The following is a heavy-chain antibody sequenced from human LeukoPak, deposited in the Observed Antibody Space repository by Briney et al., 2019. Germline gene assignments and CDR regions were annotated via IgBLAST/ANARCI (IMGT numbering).Heavy chain of an antibody. CDR1: GYSFTSYW. CDR3: ARHNLSTSPLADWFDP. D-gene: IGHD6-13*01. CDR2: IYPGDSDT. Sequence: GESLKISCQGSGYSFTSYWIGWVRQMPGKGLEWMGIIYPGDSDTRYSPSFQGQVTISADKSISTAYLQWSSLKASDTAMYYCARHNLSTSPLADWFDPWGQGTLVTVSS. V-gene: IGHV5-51*01. J-gene: IGHJ5*02.